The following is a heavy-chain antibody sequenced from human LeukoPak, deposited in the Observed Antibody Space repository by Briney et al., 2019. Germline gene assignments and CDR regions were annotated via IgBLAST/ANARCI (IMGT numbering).Heavy chain of an antibody. J-gene: IGHJ4*02. D-gene: IGHD2-2*01. Sequence: GGSLRLSCAASGFTFSSYGMHWVRQAPGKGLEWVAFIRYDGSNKYYADSVKGRFTISRDNSKNTLYLQMNSLRAEDTAVYYCAKLTAVVPAAMTDYWGQGTLVTVSS. CDR1: GFTFSSYG. CDR3: AKLTAVVPAAMTDY. CDR2: IRYDGSNK. V-gene: IGHV3-30*02.